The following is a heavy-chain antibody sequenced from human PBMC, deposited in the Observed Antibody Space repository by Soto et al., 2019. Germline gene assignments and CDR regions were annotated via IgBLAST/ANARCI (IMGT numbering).Heavy chain of an antibody. Sequence: EVQLVESGGGLVQPGGSLRLSCAAFGFTYNSYDMHWVRQASGKGLEWVSSMGGAGAREYADSVKGRFIIFRDNAKNSLYLHMDSLRAGDTAVYYCRRAAFGDGIGLWGQGTPVTVSS. J-gene: IGHJ6*02. V-gene: IGHV3-13*01. CDR2: MGGAGAR. D-gene: IGHD3-10*01. CDR1: GFTYNSYD. CDR3: RRAAFGDGIGL.